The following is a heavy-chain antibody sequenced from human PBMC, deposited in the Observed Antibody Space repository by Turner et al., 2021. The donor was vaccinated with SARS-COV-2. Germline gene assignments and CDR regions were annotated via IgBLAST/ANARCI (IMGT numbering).Heavy chain of an antibody. CDR1: VYTLTELS. J-gene: IGHJ5*01. CDR3: ATGYQLRVNWFDY. V-gene: IGHV1-24*01. Sequence: QVQLVQSGAEVKKPVASVKVSCKFSVYTLTELSMYWVRQAPGKGLAWMGGFDPEDGETIYAKNFQGIVTMTEDTSPDPDYMELSSLRSEDTDVYFCATGYQLRVNWFDYWGQGTLVTVSS. CDR2: FDPEDGET. D-gene: IGHD2-2*01.